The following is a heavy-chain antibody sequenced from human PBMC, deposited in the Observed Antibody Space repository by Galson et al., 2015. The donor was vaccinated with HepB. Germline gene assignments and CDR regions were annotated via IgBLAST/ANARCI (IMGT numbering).Heavy chain of an antibody. Sequence: SLRLSCAASGFTFTNAWMSWVRQAPGKGLEWVGRIKSKTDGGTTDYAAPVKGRFTISRDDSKTTLYLQMNSLKTEDTAVYYCTTNYGDYLGWFDPWGQGTLVTVSS. CDR1: GFTFTNAW. D-gene: IGHD4-17*01. V-gene: IGHV3-15*01. CDR3: TTNYGDYLGWFDP. CDR2: IKSKTDGGTT. J-gene: IGHJ5*02.